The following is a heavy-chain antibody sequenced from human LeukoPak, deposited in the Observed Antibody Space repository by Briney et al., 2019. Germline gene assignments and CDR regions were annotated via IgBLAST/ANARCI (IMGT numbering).Heavy chain of an antibody. CDR2: INPNSGGT. J-gene: IGHJ5*02. D-gene: IGHD6-13*01. Sequence: ASVMVSCKASGYSFTGYYIHWVRQAPGQGLEWMGRINPNSGGTNYAQKFQGRVTLTTETSISTAYMELSRLRSDDTAVYYCARGIAQNGFDPWGQGTLVTVSS. V-gene: IGHV1-2*06. CDR1: GYSFTGYY. CDR3: ARGIAQNGFDP.